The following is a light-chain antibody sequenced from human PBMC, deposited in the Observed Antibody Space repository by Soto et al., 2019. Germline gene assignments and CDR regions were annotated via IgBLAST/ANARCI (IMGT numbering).Light chain of an antibody. J-gene: IGLJ3*02. CDR3: SSYAGSNNFGV. CDR2: EVS. Sequence: QSALTQPPSASGSPGQSVTISCTGTSSDVGGYNYVSWYQQHPGKAPKLLIYEVSKRPSGVPDRFSGSKSGNTASLPVSGLQPEDEADYYCSSYAGSNNFGVFGGGTKLTVL. V-gene: IGLV2-8*01. CDR1: SSDVGGYNY.